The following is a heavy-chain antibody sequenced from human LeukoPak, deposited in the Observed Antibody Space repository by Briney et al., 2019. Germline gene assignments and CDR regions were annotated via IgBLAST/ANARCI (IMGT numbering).Heavy chain of an antibody. J-gene: IGHJ4*02. V-gene: IGHV3-48*03. Sequence: GGSLRLSCAGSGFTFSSYEMNWVRQAPGKGLEGVSYISSSGSTIYYADSVKGRFTISRDNAKNSLYLQMNSLRAEDTAVYYCAKDDNYDIFFDYWGQGTLVTVSS. CDR3: AKDDNYDIFFDY. CDR2: ISSSGSTI. CDR1: GFTFSSYE. D-gene: IGHD3-22*01.